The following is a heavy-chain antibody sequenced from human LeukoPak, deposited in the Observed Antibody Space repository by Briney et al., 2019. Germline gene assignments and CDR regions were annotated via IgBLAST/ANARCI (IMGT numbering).Heavy chain of an antibody. CDR2: IYYSGST. D-gene: IGHD3-10*01. CDR3: ARNHGSGRGEWFDP. Sequence: ASETLSLTCTVSGGSISSYYWSWIRQPPGKGLEWIGYIYYSGSTKYNPSLKSRVTISVDTSKNQFSLKMSSVTAADTAVYYCARNHGSGRGEWFDPWGQGTLVTVSS. J-gene: IGHJ5*02. CDR1: GGSISSYY. V-gene: IGHV4-59*01.